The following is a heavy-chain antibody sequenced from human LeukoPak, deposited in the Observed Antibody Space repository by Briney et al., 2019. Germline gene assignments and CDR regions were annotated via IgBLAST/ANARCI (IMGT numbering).Heavy chain of an antibody. J-gene: IGHJ1*01. Sequence: PSETLSLTCIVSGGSISSDYWSWIRXPPXKXLEXIGFINYAGHTHYNPSLKSRVTISVDTSKNQFSLPLTSVTAADTAVYYCARHLGNCGGDCYWNQYFQHWGQGTLLTVSS. CDR2: INYAGHT. V-gene: IGHV4-59*08. D-gene: IGHD2-21*02. CDR3: ARHLGNCGGDCYWNQYFQH. CDR1: GGSISSDY.